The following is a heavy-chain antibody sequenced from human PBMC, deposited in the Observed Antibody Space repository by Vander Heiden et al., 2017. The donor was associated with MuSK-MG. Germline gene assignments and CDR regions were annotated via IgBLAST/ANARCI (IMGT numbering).Heavy chain of an antibody. J-gene: IGHJ4*02. CDR3: ARVVSKIVAAGLD. CDR2: INPNTGDT. CDR1: GYTFTAYY. Sequence: QVQLVQSGAEVKKPGAAVKVSCKASGYTFTAYYLHWVRQAPGQGPEWRGWINPNTGDTKNAQKFQGRVTMTRDTSISTAYMELRRLISDDTAVYYCARVVSKIVAAGLDGGQGTMVTVSS. D-gene: IGHD6-13*01. V-gene: IGHV1-2*02.